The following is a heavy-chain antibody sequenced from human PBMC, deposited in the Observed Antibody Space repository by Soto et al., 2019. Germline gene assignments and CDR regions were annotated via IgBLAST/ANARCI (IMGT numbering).Heavy chain of an antibody. CDR1: GGSISGYY. CDR3: ARGRRTAVTIDY. V-gene: IGHV4-34*01. CDR2: INHSGST. Sequence: SETLSLTCTVSGGSISGYYWSWIRQPPGKGLEWIGEINHSGSTNYNPSLKSRVTISVDTSRNQFSLKLSSVTAADTAVYYCARGRRTAVTIDYWGQGTLVTVSS. J-gene: IGHJ4*02. D-gene: IGHD4-17*01.